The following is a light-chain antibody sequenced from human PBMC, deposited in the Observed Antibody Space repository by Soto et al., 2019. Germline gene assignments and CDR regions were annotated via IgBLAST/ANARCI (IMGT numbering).Light chain of an antibody. CDR1: QGLLYGDGHTY. CDR2: KVS. V-gene: IGKV2-30*01. CDR3: MQATHWPPT. J-gene: IGKJ1*01. Sequence: DVVMTQSPLSLPVSLGQPAPISCKSSQGLLYGDGHTYLNWFQLRPGQSPRRLIYKVSDRDSGVPDRFSGSGSGTDFTLKISRVEADDVGLYYCMQATHWPPTVGQGTKVDIK.